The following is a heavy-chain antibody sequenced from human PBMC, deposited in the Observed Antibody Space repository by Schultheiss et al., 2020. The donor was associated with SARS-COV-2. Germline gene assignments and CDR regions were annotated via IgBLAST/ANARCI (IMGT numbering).Heavy chain of an antibody. CDR2: VSANNGDT. J-gene: IGHJ6*02. Sequence: ASVKVSCKASGYTFTNYGITWVRQAPGQGLEVIGWVSANNGDTNYAQKFQGRVTITADKSTSTAYMELSSLRSEDTAVYYCARGTGDSTEYYAYGLDVWGRGTTVTVSS. D-gene: IGHD7-27*01. CDR1: GYTFTNYG. CDR3: ARGTGDSTEYYAYGLDV. V-gene: IGHV1-18*04.